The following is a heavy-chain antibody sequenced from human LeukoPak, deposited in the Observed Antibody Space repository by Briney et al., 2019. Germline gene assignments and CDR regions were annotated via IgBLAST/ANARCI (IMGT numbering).Heavy chain of an antibody. CDR1: GYTFTGYY. D-gene: IGHD2-15*01. J-gene: IGHJ5*02. Sequence: ASVKVSCKASGYTFTGYYMHWVRQAPGQGLEWMGWINPNSGGTNYAQKFQGRVTMTRDTSISTAYMELSRLRSDDTAVYYCARRPFRGLWGRVVAATRPYVWFDPWGQGTLVTVSS. CDR3: ARRPFRGLWGRVVAATRPYVWFDP. V-gene: IGHV1-2*02. CDR2: INPNSGGT.